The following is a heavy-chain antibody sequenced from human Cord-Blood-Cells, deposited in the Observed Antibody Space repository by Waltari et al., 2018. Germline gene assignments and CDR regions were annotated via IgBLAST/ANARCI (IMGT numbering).Heavy chain of an antibody. CDR2: INPNSGGT. J-gene: IGHJ4*02. CDR1: GYTFTGYY. CDR3: ARVSSGSGYDYYFDY. D-gene: IGHD5-12*01. Sequence: QVQLVQSGAEVKKPGASVKVSCKASGYTFTGYYMHWVRQAPGQGLAWRGWINPNSGGTNYAQKFQGRVTMTRDTSISTAYMELSRLRSDDTAVYYCARVSSGSGYDYYFDYWGQGTLVTVSS. V-gene: IGHV1-2*02.